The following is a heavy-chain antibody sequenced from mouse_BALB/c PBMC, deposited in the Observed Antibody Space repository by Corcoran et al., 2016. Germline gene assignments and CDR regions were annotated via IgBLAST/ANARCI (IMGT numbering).Heavy chain of an antibody. CDR1: GYSFTGYY. Sequence: LVKTGASVKISCKASGYSFTGYYMHWGKQSHGKSLEWIGYISCYNGATSYNQKFKGKATFTVDTSSSTAYMQFNSLTSEDSAVYYCARGRYRYDAMDYWGQGTSVTVSS. D-gene: IGHD2-14*01. CDR2: ISCYNGAT. V-gene: IGHV1S34*01. J-gene: IGHJ4*01. CDR3: ARGRYRYDAMDY.